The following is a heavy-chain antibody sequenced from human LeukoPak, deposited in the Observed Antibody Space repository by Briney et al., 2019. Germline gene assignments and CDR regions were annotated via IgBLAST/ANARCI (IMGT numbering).Heavy chain of an antibody. CDR1: GGSFSGYY. D-gene: IGHD6-19*01. CDR3: ASSGSIYYYYGMDV. Sequence: SETLSLTCAVYGGSFSGYYWSWIRQPPGKGLEWIGEINHSGSTNYNPSLKSRVTIPVDTSKNQFSLKLSSVTAADTAVYYCASSGSIYYYYGMDVWGQGTTVTVSS. CDR2: INHSGST. J-gene: IGHJ6*02. V-gene: IGHV4-34*01.